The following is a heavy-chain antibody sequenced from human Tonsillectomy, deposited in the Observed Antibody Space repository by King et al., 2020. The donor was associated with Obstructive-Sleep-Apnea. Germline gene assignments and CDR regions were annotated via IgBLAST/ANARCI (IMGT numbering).Heavy chain of an antibody. CDR1: GFTFRSYA. CDR2: ISGSGGGT. D-gene: IGHD3-9*01. Sequence: VQLVESGGGLVQPGGSLRLSCAGSGFTFRSYAMSWVRQVPGKGLEWVSGISGSGGGTYYADSVMGRFTISRDNSKNTLYLQMNSLRAEDTAVYYCAKDSMDYDTLTGPVDYWGQGTLVTVSS. V-gene: IGHV3-23*04. J-gene: IGHJ4*02. CDR3: AKDSMDYDTLTGPVDY.